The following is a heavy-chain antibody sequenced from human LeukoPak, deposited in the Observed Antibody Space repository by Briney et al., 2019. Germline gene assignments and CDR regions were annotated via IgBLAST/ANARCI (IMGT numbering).Heavy chain of an antibody. Sequence: PGGSLRLSCAASGFTFSSYGMYWVRQAPGKGLEWVAFTRYDGSNKYYADSVKGRFTISRDNARTSLDLQMNSLRAEDTALYYCARDYYGDYYFDCWGQGTLVTVSS. CDR1: GFTFSSYG. V-gene: IGHV3-30*02. CDR2: TRYDGSNK. J-gene: IGHJ4*02. D-gene: IGHD4-17*01. CDR3: ARDYYGDYYFDC.